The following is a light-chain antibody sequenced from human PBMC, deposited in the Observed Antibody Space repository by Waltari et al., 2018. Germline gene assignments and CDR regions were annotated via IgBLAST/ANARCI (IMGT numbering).Light chain of an antibody. V-gene: IGLV2-8*01. CDR1: SRDVGGYNY. CDR3: SSFAGSNTVK. J-gene: IGLJ2*01. Sequence: QSALTQPPSASGSPGPSVTLSCTGTSRDVGGYNYVPWYQQYPGKAPNLIVYEVSKRPSGVPDRFSGSKSGNTASLTVSGLQAEDEADYYCSSFAGSNTVKFGGGTKLTVL. CDR2: EVS.